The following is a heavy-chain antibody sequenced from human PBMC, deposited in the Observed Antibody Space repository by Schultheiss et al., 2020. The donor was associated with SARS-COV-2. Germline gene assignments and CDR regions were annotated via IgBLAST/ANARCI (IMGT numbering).Heavy chain of an antibody. Sequence: GGSLRLSCAASGFTFSSYSMNWVRQAPGKGLEWVAVISYDGSYKYYADSVKGRFTISRDDSKNTLYLQMNSLKTEDTAVYYCTPAVVVAMYYYGMDVWGQGTTVTVSS. CDR1: GFTFSSYS. J-gene: IGHJ6*02. D-gene: IGHD2-15*01. CDR2: ISYDGSYK. CDR3: TPAVVVAMYYYGMDV. V-gene: IGHV3-30*03.